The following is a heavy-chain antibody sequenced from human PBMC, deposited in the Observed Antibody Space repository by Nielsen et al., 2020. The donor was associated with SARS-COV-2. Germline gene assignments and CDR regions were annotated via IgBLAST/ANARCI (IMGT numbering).Heavy chain of an antibody. CDR1: GYTFTSYY. V-gene: IGHV1-46*01. Sequence: ASVKASCKASGYTFTSYYMHWVRQAPGQGLEWMGIINPSGGSTSYAQKFQGRVTMTRDTSTSTVYMELSSLRSEDTAVYYCARVAAAGTPYYYGMDVWGQGTTVTVSS. CDR2: INPSGGST. J-gene: IGHJ6*02. D-gene: IGHD6-13*01. CDR3: ARVAAAGTPYYYGMDV.